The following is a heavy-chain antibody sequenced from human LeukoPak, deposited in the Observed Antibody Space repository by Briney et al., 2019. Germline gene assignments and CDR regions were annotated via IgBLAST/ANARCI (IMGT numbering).Heavy chain of an antibody. CDR3: AKDDAWLQYGN. CDR2: ISGSGGST. CDR1: GFTFSSYG. Sequence: GGSLRLSCAASGFTFSSYGMSWVRQAPGKGLDWVSAISGSGGSTYYADSVKGRFTISRDNSKNTLYLQMNSLRAEDTAVYYCAKDDAWLQYGNWGRGTLVTVSS. J-gene: IGHJ4*02. V-gene: IGHV3-23*01. D-gene: IGHD5-24*01.